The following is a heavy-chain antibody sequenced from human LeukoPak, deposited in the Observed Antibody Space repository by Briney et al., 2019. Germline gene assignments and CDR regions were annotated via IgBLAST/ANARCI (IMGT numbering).Heavy chain of an antibody. CDR3: ACDSGSYDFDY. CDR2: INPSGGST. V-gene: IGHV1-46*01. Sequence: ASVTVSCKASGYTFTSYYMHWVRQAPGQGLEWMGIINPSGGSTSYAQKFQGRVTMTRDMSTSTVYMELSSLRSEDTAVYYCACDSGSYDFDYWGQGTLVTVSS. CDR1: GYTFTSYY. J-gene: IGHJ4*02. D-gene: IGHD3-10*01.